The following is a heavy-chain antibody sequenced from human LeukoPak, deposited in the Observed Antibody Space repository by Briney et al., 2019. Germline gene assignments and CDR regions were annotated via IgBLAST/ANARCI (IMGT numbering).Heavy chain of an antibody. CDR2: IYYSGST. Sequence: SETLSLTCTVSGGSISSYYWSWIRQPPGKGLEWIGYIYYSGSTNYNPSLKSRVTISVDTSKDQFSLKLSSVTAADTAVYYCAAYSSGCVNWFDPWGQGTLVTVSS. CDR1: GGSISSYY. J-gene: IGHJ5*02. CDR3: AAYSSGCVNWFDP. D-gene: IGHD6-19*01. V-gene: IGHV4-59*08.